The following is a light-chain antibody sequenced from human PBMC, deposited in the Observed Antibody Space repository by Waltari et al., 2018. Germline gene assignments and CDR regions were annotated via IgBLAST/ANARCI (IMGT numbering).Light chain of an antibody. CDR2: WAS. CDR1: QSVLYSTYNKNY. J-gene: IGKJ3*01. CDR3: LQYSRLPLT. V-gene: IGKV4-1*01. Sequence: DIVMTQSPDSLAVSLGERATINCRSSQSVLYSTYNKNYLAWYQQKPGQPPKLLINWASTRVSGVPDRFSGSGSGTDFTLTISSLQAEDVAVYYCLQYSRLPLTFGPGTKVDIK.